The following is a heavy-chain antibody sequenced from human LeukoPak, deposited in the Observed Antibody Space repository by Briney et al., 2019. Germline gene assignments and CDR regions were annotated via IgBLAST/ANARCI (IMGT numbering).Heavy chain of an antibody. Sequence: GGSLRLSCAASGFTFRMYVMKWVRQAPGKGLEWVSSIGSSSSFMYYADSVRGRFTISRDNAKNSLYLQMNSLRAEDAAVYYCAREWQGGIAAAGTRIEGDYWGQGTLVAVSS. D-gene: IGHD6-13*01. V-gene: IGHV3-21*01. CDR2: IGSSSSFM. CDR3: AREWQGGIAAAGTRIEGDY. CDR1: GFTFRMYV. J-gene: IGHJ4*02.